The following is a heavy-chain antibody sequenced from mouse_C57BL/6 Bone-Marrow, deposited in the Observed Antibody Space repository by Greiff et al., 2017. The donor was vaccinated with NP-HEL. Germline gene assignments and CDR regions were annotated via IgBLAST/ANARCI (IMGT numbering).Heavy chain of an antibody. CDR2: IDPETGGT. CDR1: GYTFTDYE. D-gene: IGHD1-1*01. J-gene: IGHJ4*01. Sequence: VQLVESGAELVRPGASVTLSCKASGYTFTDYEMHWVKQTPVHGLEWIGAIDPETGGTAYNQKFKGKAILTADKSSSTAYMELRSLTSEDSAVYYCTRPYYGSFYYAMDYWGQGTSVTVSS. V-gene: IGHV1-15*01. CDR3: TRPYYGSFYYAMDY.